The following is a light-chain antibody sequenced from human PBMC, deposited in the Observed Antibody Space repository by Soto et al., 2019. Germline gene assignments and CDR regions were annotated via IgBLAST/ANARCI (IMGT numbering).Light chain of an antibody. J-gene: IGKJ5*01. CDR3: QQYGSSPPYT. V-gene: IGKV3-20*01. Sequence: EIVLTQSPGTLSLSPGERASLSCRASQSVGSNYLAWYQQKPGQAPRLLIYGASSRATGIPDRFSGSGAGTDFTLTISRLEPEDLAVYYCQQYGSSPPYTFGQGTRLEIK. CDR1: QSVGSNY. CDR2: GAS.